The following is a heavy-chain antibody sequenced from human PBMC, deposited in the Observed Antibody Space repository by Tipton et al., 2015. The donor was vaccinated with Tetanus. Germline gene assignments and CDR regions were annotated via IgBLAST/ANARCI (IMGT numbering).Heavy chain of an antibody. V-gene: IGHV5-51*01. J-gene: IGHJ4*02. Sequence: QSGAEVKKPGESLKISCKGSGYSFASYWIGWVRQMPGKGLEWMGIIYPGDSDTRYSPSFQGQVTISADKSISTAYLQWGSLKASDTAMYYCAIPGPDDYYDSSGYLTYWGQGTLVTVSS. D-gene: IGHD3-22*01. CDR2: IYPGDSDT. CDR1: GYSFASYW. CDR3: AIPGPDDYYDSSGYLTY.